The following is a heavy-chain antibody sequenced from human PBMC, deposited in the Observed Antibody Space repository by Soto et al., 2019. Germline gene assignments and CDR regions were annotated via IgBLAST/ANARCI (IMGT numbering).Heavy chain of an antibody. Sequence: SETLALTCAVYGGSFSGYYWSWIRQPPGKGLEWIGEINHSGSTNYNTSLKSRVTISVDTSKSQFSLRLSSVTAADTAVYYCARGLHCADWGQGTLGNVSS. D-gene: IGHD4-4*01. CDR1: GGSFSGYY. V-gene: IGHV4-34*01. CDR2: INHSGST. CDR3: ARGLHCAD. J-gene: IGHJ4*02.